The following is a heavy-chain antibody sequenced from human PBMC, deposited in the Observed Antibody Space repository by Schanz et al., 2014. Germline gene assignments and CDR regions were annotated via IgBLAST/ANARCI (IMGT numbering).Heavy chain of an antibody. J-gene: IGHJ6*02. CDR2: ISPNNGGS. CDR1: GYRFTDYH. V-gene: IGHV1-2*02. Sequence: QVQLVQSGAEVKKPGASVKVSCKASGYRFTDYHIHWVRQAPGQGLEWMGWISPNNGGSNHAQKFQGRVTVTRDTSISTAYMELSSLRSADTAVYYCATIGVNDYWRFGLDLWGQGTTVTVSS. CDR3: ATIGVNDYWRFGLDL. D-gene: IGHD3-16*01.